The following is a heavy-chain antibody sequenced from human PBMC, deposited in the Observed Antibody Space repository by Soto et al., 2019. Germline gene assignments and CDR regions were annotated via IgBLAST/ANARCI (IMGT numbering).Heavy chain of an antibody. CDR2: IKSKTDGGTT. D-gene: IGHD3-3*01. Sequence: PGGSLRLSCAASGFTFSNAWMNWVRQAPGKGLEWVGRIKSKTDGGTTDYAAPVKGRFTISRDDSKNTLYLQTNSLKTEDTAVYYCTTDPDAYYDFWSGYPRPNYYYYGMDVWGQGTTVTVSS. CDR3: TTDPDAYYDFWSGYPRPNYYYYGMDV. J-gene: IGHJ6*02. V-gene: IGHV3-15*07. CDR1: GFTFSNAW.